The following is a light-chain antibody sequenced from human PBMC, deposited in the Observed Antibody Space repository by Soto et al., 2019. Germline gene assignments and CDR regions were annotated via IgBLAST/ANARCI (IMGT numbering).Light chain of an antibody. CDR2: KAS. V-gene: IGKV1-5*03. CDR1: QTISSR. Sequence: DIQMTQSPSTLSGSVGDRVTITCRASQTISSRLAWYQQKPGQAPKLLIYKASTLKSGVPSRFSGSRSGAEFTLTISSLQPDDFATYYCQHYNSYSEAFGQGTKVDIK. CDR3: QHYNSYSEA. J-gene: IGKJ1*01.